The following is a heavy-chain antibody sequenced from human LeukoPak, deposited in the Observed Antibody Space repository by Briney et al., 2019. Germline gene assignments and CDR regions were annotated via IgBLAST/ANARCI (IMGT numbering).Heavy chain of an antibody. J-gene: IGHJ4*02. CDR1: GFTFSSYG. Sequence: GGSLRLSCAASGFTFSSYGMHWVRQAPGKGLEWVAFIRYDGSNKYYADSVKGRFTISRDNSKNTLYLQMNSLRAEDTAVYYCAKDRRGTVVRGPIMQTRDYYFEYWGQGTLVTVSS. CDR3: AKDRRGTVVRGPIMQTRDYYFEY. V-gene: IGHV3-30*02. D-gene: IGHD3-10*01. CDR2: IRYDGSNK.